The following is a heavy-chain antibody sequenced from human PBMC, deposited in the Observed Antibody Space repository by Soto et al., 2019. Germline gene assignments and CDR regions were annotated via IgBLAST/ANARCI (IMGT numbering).Heavy chain of an antibody. CDR1: GGTFSSYA. CDR2: IIPIFGTA. V-gene: IGHV1-69*13. D-gene: IGHD3-10*01. CDR3: ARDRGYGSGSYCPFDY. Sequence: SVKVSCKASGGTFSSYAISWVRQAPGQGLEWMGGIIPIFGTANYAQKFQGRVTITADESTSTAYMELSSLRSEDTAVYYCARDRGYGSGSYCPFDYWGQGTLVTVSS. J-gene: IGHJ4*02.